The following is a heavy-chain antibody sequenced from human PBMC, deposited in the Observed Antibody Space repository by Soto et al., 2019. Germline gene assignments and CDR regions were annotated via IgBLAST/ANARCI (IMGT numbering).Heavy chain of an antibody. V-gene: IGHV3-30-3*01. CDR1: GFTFSSYA. D-gene: IGHD3-10*01. Sequence: GSVRLSCAASGFTFSSYAMHWVRQAPGKGLEWVAVISYDGSNKYYADSVKGRFTISRDNSKNTLYLQMNSLRAEDTAVYYCAREFTMVRGVMYYYGMDVWGQGTTVTVSS. CDR2: ISYDGSNK. CDR3: AREFTMVRGVMYYYGMDV. J-gene: IGHJ6*02.